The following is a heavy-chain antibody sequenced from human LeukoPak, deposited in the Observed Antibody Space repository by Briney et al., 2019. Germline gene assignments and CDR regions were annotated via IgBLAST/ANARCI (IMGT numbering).Heavy chain of an antibody. J-gene: IGHJ5*02. Sequence: GASVKVSCKASGGTFSSYAISWVRQAPGQGLEWMGRIIPILGITNYAQKFQGRVTITRNTSISTAYMELSSLRSEDTAVYYCARGFDWGNSWFDPWGQGTLVTVSS. D-gene: IGHD3-9*01. CDR1: GGTFSSYA. V-gene: IGHV1-69*04. CDR3: ARGFDWGNSWFDP. CDR2: IIPILGIT.